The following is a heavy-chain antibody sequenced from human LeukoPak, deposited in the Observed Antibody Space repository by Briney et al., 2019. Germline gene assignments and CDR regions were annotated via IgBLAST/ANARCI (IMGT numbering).Heavy chain of an antibody. CDR3: AGGRNLALAGAFQY. V-gene: IGHV4-31*03. CDR2: ISSTGS. Sequence: SQTLSLTCTVSGAAVSSVGHHWSWIRQHSGKGLEWIGFISSTGSMYNPSLRSRATILLDTSKNQFSLKLTSVTAADTALYYCAGGRNLALAGAFQYWGQGSQVSVSS. J-gene: IGHJ4*02. CDR1: GAAVSSVGHH. D-gene: IGHD6-19*01.